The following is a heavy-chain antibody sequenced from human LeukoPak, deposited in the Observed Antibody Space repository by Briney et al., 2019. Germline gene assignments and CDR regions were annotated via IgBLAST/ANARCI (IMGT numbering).Heavy chain of an antibody. CDR1: GFTFSNAW. J-gene: IGHJ4*02. CDR2: IPYDGSTK. Sequence: GGSLRLSCAASGFTFSNAWMSWVRQAPGKGLEWVAFIPYDGSTKYYADSVKGRFTISRDNSKNTPYLQMNSLRAEDTAVYYCAREYPLNYFDYWGQGTLVTVSS. V-gene: IGHV3-30*03. CDR3: AREYPLNYFDY.